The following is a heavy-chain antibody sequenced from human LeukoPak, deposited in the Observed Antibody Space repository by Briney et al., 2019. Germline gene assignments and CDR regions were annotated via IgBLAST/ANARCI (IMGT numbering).Heavy chain of an antibody. D-gene: IGHD3-22*01. CDR3: ARRNYYDSSGLDY. V-gene: IGHV4-39*01. CDR1: GGSISSSGYY. J-gene: IGHJ4*02. Sequence: SETLSLTCTVSGGSISSSGYYWGWIRQPPGKGLEWIGSIYYSGSTYYNPSLKSRVTISVDTSKNQFSLKLSSVTAADTAVYYCARRNYYDSSGLDYWGQGTLVTVSS. CDR2: IYYSGST.